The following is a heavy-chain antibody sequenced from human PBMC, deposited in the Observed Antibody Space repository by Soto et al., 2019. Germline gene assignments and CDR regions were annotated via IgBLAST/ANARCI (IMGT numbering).Heavy chain of an antibody. J-gene: IGHJ5*02. Sequence: PSETLSLTCAVSGGSISSSNWWSWVRQPPGKGLEWIGEIYHSGSTNYNPSLKSRVTISVDKSKNQFPLKLSSVTAADTAVYYCAKTPISPLENWFDPWGQGTLVTVSS. CDR2: IYHSGST. CDR3: AKTPISPLENWFDP. V-gene: IGHV4-4*02. CDR1: GGSISSSNW. D-gene: IGHD3-3*02.